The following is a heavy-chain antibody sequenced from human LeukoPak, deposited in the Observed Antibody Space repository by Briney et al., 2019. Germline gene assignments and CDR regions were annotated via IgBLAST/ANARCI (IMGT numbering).Heavy chain of an antibody. CDR2: VYPGDSDI. V-gene: IGHV5-51*01. CDR3: ARQRDYGDDIYSRYFDY. J-gene: IGHJ4*02. D-gene: IGHD4-17*01. Sequence: GESLKISCKGSGYSFNSYWIGWVRQMPGKGLEWMGRVYPGDSDITYSPAFQGQVTVSADRSTNTAYLQLNSLKASDTAMYYCARQRDYGDDIYSRYFDYWGQGVLVTVSS. CDR1: GYSFNSYW.